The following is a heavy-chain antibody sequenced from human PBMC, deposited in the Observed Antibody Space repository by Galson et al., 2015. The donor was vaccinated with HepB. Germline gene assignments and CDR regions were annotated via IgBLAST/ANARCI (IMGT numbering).Heavy chain of an antibody. CDR2: IRTYNGNT. CDR3: ARGNYYASGSYYF. Sequence: SVKVSCKASGYTFNDYSICWVRQAPGQGLEWMGCIRTYNGNTRNPQKFQGRVTLTTDTSTSTAYMELRSLKSDDTAVYYCARGNYYASGSYYFWGQGTLVTVSS. J-gene: IGHJ4*02. V-gene: IGHV1-18*01. D-gene: IGHD3-10*01. CDR1: GYTFNDYS.